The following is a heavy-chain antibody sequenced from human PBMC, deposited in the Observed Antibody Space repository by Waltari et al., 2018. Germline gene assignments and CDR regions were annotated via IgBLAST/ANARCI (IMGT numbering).Heavy chain of an antibody. V-gene: IGHV3-33*01. J-gene: IGHJ6*02. CDR1: GFTFSSYG. D-gene: IGHD6-19*01. CDR3: ARDPPRWSSGWLKRDYYYYGMDV. CDR2: IWYDGSNK. Sequence: QVQLVESGGGVVQPGRSLRLSCAASGFTFSSYGLHWVRQDPGKGLAWVAVIWYDGSNKYYADSVKGRFTISRDNSKNTLYLQMNSLRAEDTAVYYCARDPPRWSSGWLKRDYYYYGMDVWGQGTTVTVSS.